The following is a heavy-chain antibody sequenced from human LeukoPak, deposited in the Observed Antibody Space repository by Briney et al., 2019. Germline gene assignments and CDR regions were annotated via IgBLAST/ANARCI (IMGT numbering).Heavy chain of an antibody. CDR3: ARQGYGDYFFDY. CDR2: IYFSGGT. CDR1: GDSISSSNCY. V-gene: IGHV4-39*01. D-gene: IGHD4-17*01. J-gene: IGHJ4*02. Sequence: SETLSLTCTVSGDSISSSNCYWGWIRQPPGKGLEWIGSIYFSGGTYYNASLKSRVTISVDTSKNQFSLKLSSVTAADTAVYYCARQGYGDYFFDYWGQGTLVTVSS.